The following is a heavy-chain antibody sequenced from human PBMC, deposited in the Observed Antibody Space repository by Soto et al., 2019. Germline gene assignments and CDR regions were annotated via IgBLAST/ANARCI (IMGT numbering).Heavy chain of an antibody. J-gene: IGHJ6*02. CDR2: TYYRSKWYN. Sequence: SQTLSLSCAISGDSVSSNSAAWNWIRQSPSRGLEWLGRTYYRSKWYNDYAVSVKSRITINPDTSKNQFSLQLNSVTPEDTAVYYCARAVIAARTNTYYYYGMDVWGQGTTVTVS. CDR1: GDSVSSNSAA. V-gene: IGHV6-1*01. D-gene: IGHD6-6*01. CDR3: ARAVIAARTNTYYYYGMDV.